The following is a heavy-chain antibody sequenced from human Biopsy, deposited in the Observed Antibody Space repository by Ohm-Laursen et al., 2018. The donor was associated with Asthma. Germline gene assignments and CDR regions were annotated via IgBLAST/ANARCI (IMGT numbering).Heavy chain of an antibody. CDR3: ALSQDSGFDDHSPSWFDP. CDR1: GFSLRTPGVG. J-gene: IGHJ5*02. CDR2: LYWDDYN. D-gene: IGHD3-9*01. Sequence: TQTLTLTCSFSGFSLRTPGVGVGWIRQSPGKALEWLALLYWDDYNLFRPSLKRRLTITKDPSKNQVVLTMTKMDPVDPGTYYCALSQDSGFDDHSPSWFDPWGQGTLVTVSS. V-gene: IGHV2-5*02.